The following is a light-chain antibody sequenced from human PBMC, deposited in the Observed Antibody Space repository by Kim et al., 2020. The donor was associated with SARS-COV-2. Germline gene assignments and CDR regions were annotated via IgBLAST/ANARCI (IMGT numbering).Light chain of an antibody. CDR1: SRDVGGYNY. V-gene: IGLV2-14*04. J-gene: IGLJ2*01. CDR3: SSYTSSSNVV. CDR2: DVS. Sequence: GQSITISCTGTSRDVGGYNYVSCYQQHPGKAPKLMIYDVSKRPSGVSNRFSGSKSGNTASLTISGLQAEDEADYYCSSYTSSSNVVFGGGTQLTVL.